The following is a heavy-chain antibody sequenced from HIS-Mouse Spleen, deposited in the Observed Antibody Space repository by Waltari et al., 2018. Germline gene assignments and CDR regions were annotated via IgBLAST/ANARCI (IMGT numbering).Heavy chain of an antibody. J-gene: IGHJ2*01. CDR3: AREIPYSSSWYDWYFDL. CDR1: GGSISSSSYY. CDR2: IYYSGST. D-gene: IGHD6-13*01. V-gene: IGHV4-39*07. Sequence: QLQLQESGPGLVKPSETLSLTCTVSGGSISSSSYYWGWIRRPPGKGLEWIGSIYYSGSTYYNPSLKSRVTISVDTSKNQFSLKLSSVTAADTAVYYCAREIPYSSSWYDWYFDLWGHGTLVTVSS.